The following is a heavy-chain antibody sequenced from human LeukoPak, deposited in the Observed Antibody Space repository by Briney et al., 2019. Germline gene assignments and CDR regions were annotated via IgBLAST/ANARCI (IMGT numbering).Heavy chain of an antibody. CDR3: AKDGYSSGWYYFDY. J-gene: IGHJ4*02. D-gene: IGHD6-19*01. CDR2: ITWNSGSI. CDR1: GLTFDDYA. Sequence: GGSLRLSCVASGLTFDDYAMHWVRQAPGKGREGVSGITWNSGSINYADSVKGRFTISRDNAKNSLYLQMNSLRAEDTALYYCAKDGYSSGWYYFDYWGQGTLVTVSS. V-gene: IGHV3-9*01.